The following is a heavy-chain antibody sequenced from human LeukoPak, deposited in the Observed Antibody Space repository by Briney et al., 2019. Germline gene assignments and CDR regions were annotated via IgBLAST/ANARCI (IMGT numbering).Heavy chain of an antibody. D-gene: IGHD6-13*01. CDR3: ARAGYSSSWYSN. V-gene: IGHV3-30*02. CDR2: IRYNGNNQ. J-gene: IGHJ4*02. CDR1: GFTFNNYG. Sequence: GGSLRLSCAASGFTFNNYGMHWVRQAPGKGLEWVAFIRYNGNNQYYADSVKGRFTISRDNSKNTLYLQMNSLKGDDTAVYYCARAGYSSSWYSNWGQGTLVTVSS.